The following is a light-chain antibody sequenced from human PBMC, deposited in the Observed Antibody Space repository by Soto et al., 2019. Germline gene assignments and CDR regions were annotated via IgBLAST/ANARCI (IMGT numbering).Light chain of an antibody. CDR3: QQYGRTSWT. V-gene: IGKV3-20*01. J-gene: IGKJ1*01. CDR1: QSVSTNF. CDR2: GAS. Sequence: EIVLTQSPGTLSLSPGEGATLTCRASQSVSTNFFAWYQQKPGQAPRLLIYGASTRATGIPDRFSGSGSGTDFTLTISRPEPEDFAVYYCQQYGRTSWTFGQGTKLEIK.